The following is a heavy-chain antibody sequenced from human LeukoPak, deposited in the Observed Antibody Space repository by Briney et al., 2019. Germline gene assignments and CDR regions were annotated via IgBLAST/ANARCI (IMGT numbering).Heavy chain of an antibody. D-gene: IGHD1-1*01. CDR3: ASGGSTAYYFDY. Sequence: GSLRLSCAASGFTFSSYAMTWVRQAPGKGLEWIGSIYYSGNTYYNPSLESRVTISVDTSKNQFSLKLSSVTAADTAVYYCASGGSTAYYFDYWGQGTLVTVSS. CDR2: IYYSGNT. J-gene: IGHJ4*02. CDR1: GFTFSSYA. V-gene: IGHV4-59*05.